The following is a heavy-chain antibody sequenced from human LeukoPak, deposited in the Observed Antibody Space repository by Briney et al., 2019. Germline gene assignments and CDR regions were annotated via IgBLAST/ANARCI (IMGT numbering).Heavy chain of an antibody. CDR2: ISAYNANT. J-gene: IGHJ6*04. V-gene: IGHV1-18*04. D-gene: IGHD3-9*01. CDR3: ARTDYDILTGARMDV. Sequence: ASVKVSCKASGYTFTNYGITWVRQAPGQGLEWMGWISAYNANTDYAQKFQGRVTMTTDTSTSTVYMELRSLRSDDTAIYYCARTDYDILTGARMDVWGKGTTVTVSS. CDR1: GYTFTNYG.